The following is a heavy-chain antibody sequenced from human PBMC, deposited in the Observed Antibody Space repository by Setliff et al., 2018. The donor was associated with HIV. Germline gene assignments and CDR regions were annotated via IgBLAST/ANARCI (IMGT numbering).Heavy chain of an antibody. CDR1: GGAIRTYY. CDR2: IHYSGST. J-gene: IGHJ2*01. D-gene: IGHD4-17*01. V-gene: IGHV4-59*01. Sequence: PSETLSLTCTVSGGAIRTYYWSWIRQPPGKGLEWIGYIHYSGSTNYSPSLKSRATISVDTSKNQFSLKLNSVTAAGTAGYYCSRGGGPNAYGGNSESWYFDLWGRGTLVTVSS. CDR3: SRGGGPNAYGGNSESWYFDL.